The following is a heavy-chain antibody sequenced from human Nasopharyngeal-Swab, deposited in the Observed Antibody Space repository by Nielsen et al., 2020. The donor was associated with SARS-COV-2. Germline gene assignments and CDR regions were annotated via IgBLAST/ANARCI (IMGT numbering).Heavy chain of an antibody. V-gene: IGHV3-74*01. CDR1: GYTFSNYW. CDR3: ARVYYASSSTGDLDY. J-gene: IGHJ4*02. CDR2: INIDGSIT. D-gene: IGHD6-13*01. Sequence: GESLKISCAASGYTFSNYWMHWVRQVPGKGLVWVSRINIDGSITDYADSVKGRFTISRDNAKNTLYLQMNSLRGEDTAVYYCARVYYASSSTGDLDYWGQGTLVTVSS.